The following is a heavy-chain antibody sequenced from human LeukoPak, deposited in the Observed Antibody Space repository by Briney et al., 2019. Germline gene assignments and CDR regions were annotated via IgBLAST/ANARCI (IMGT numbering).Heavy chain of an antibody. CDR1: GFTFSDYW. Sequence: GGSLRLSCAASGFTFSDYWMHWVRQAPGKGLVWVSRIKFDGSSTDYADSVKGRFTISRDNARSTLYLQMNSLRVEDTAVYYCARSWSGRYDYWGQGTLVTVSS. V-gene: IGHV3-74*01. D-gene: IGHD1-26*01. J-gene: IGHJ4*02. CDR2: IKFDGSST. CDR3: ARSWSGRYDY.